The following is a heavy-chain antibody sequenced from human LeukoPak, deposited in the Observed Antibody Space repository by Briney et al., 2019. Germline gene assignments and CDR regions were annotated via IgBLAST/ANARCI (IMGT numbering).Heavy chain of an antibody. D-gene: IGHD2-2*02. J-gene: IGHJ5*02. Sequence: SETLSLTCAVYGGSFSGYYWSWIRQPPGKGLEWIGEINHSGSTNYNPSLKSRVTISVDTSKNQFSLKVSSVTAADTAVYYCARDSPDCSSITCYKDWFDPWGQGTLVTVSS. CDR2: INHSGST. V-gene: IGHV4-34*01. CDR1: GGSFSGYY. CDR3: ARDSPDCSSITCYKDWFDP.